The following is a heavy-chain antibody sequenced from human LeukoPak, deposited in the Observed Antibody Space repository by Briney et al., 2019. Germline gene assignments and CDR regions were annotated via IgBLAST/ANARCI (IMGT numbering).Heavy chain of an antibody. CDR2: IIPIFGTA. CDR1: GGTFISYT. V-gene: IGHV1-69*13. Sequence: ASVKVSCKASGGTFISYTISWVRQAPGQGLEWMGGIIPIFGTANYAQKFQGRVTITADESTSTAYMELSSLRSEDTAVYYCARVGYYSYGPHLGYYFDYWGQGTLVTVSS. J-gene: IGHJ4*02. CDR3: ARVGYYSYGPHLGYYFDY. D-gene: IGHD5-18*01.